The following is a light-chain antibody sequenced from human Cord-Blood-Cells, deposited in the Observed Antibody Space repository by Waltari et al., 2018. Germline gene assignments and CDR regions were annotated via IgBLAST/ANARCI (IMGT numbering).Light chain of an antibody. J-gene: IGKJ2*01. CDR2: AAS. Sequence: IRITQSPSSLSASTGDRVTITCRASQGISSYLAWYQQKPGKAPKLLIYAASTLQSGVPSRFSGSGSGTDFTLTISCLQSEDFATYYCQQYYSYLYTFGQGTKLEIK. CDR1: QGISSY. V-gene: IGKV1-8*01. CDR3: QQYYSYLYT.